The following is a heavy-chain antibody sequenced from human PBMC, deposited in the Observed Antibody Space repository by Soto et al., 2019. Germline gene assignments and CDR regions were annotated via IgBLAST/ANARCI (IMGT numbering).Heavy chain of an antibody. D-gene: IGHD3-10*01. CDR1: GFTFSSYS. CDR3: ARDVSYYGSGSSIDY. CDR2: ISSSSSYI. Sequence: EVQLVESGGGLDKPGGSLSLSCAASGFTFSSYSMNWVRQAPGKGLEWVSSISSSSSYIYYADSVKGRFTISRDNAKSSRYLQMNSLRAEDTAVYYCARDVSYYGSGSSIDYWGQGTLVTVSS. V-gene: IGHV3-21*01. J-gene: IGHJ4*02.